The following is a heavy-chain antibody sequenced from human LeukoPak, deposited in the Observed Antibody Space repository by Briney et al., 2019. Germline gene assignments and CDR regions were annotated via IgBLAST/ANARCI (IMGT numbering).Heavy chain of an antibody. V-gene: IGHV1-2*02. CDR3: AIYSGSYSDWFDP. CDR1: GYTFTGHY. CDR2: INPNSGGT. J-gene: IGHJ5*02. Sequence: ASVKVSCKASGYTFTGHYMHWVRQAPGQGLEWMGWINPNSGGTNYAQKFQGRVTMTRDTSISTAYMELSRLRSDDTAVYYCAIYSGSYSDWFDPWGQGTLVTVSS. D-gene: IGHD1-26*01.